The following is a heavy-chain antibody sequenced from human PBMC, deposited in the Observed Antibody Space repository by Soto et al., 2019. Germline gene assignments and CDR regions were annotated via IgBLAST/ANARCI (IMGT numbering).Heavy chain of an antibody. Sequence: GASVKVSCKASGGTFSSYAFTWVRQAPGQRLEWMGWINAGNGNTKYSQKFQGRVTITRDTSASTAYMELSSLRSEDTAVYYCARPSGYCISTSCYTDLDVWGQGTTVTVSS. J-gene: IGHJ6*02. D-gene: IGHD2-2*02. CDR3: ARPSGYCISTSCYTDLDV. V-gene: IGHV1-3*01. CDR1: GGTFSSYA. CDR2: INAGNGNT.